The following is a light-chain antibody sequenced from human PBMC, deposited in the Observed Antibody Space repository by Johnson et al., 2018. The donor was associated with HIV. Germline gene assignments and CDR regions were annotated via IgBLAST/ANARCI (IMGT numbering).Light chain of an antibody. CDR3: GTLDSRLSAFYV. CDR1: SSNIGNNY. Sequence: QSVLTQPPSVSAAPGQKVTISCSGSSSNIGNNYVSWFQQLPGTAPKLLIYETYKRPSGIPDRFSGSKSGTSATLGITGLQTGDEADYYCGTLDSRLSAFYVFGTGTRVTVL. J-gene: IGLJ1*01. V-gene: IGLV1-51*02. CDR2: ETY.